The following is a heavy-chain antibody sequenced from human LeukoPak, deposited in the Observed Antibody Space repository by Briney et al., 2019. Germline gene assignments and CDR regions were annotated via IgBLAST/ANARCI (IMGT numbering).Heavy chain of an antibody. J-gene: IGHJ4*02. V-gene: IGHV3-30*02. Sequence: GGSLRLSCAASGFTFSSYGMHWVRQAPGQGLEWVAFIRSDGSNQYYADSVRGRFTISRDNSKNTLYLQMNSLRTEDTAVYNCAKDSYSSSFGATYYFDYWGQGSLVTVSS. D-gene: IGHD6-6*01. CDR1: GFTFSSYG. CDR2: IRSDGSNQ. CDR3: AKDSYSSSFGATYYFDY.